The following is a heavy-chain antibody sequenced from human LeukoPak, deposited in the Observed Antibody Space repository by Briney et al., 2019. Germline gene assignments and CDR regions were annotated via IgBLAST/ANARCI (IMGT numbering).Heavy chain of an antibody. D-gene: IGHD2-2*01. CDR2: IKEDGSEK. Sequence: GGSLRLSCAASGFTFSTHWMSWVRQAPGKGLEWVANIKEDGSEKYYVDSVKGRFTISRDNAKNSLYLQMNSLRAEDTAVYYCARTMHGYWGQGTLVTVSS. V-gene: IGHV3-7*01. CDR1: GFTFSTHW. CDR3: ARTMHGY. J-gene: IGHJ4*02.